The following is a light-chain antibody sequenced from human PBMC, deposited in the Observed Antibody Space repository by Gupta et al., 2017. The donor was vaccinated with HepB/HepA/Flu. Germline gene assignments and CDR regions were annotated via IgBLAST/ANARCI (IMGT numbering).Light chain of an antibody. V-gene: IGLV7-46*01. CDR1: TGAVTSGHY. Sequence: QAVVTQEPSLTVSPGGTVTLTCGSSTGAVTSGHYPYWFQQKPGQGHRTLIYDTSNKPPWTPARFSGSLLGGKAALTLSGAQPEDEAEYYCLLSYSGARVFGGGTKLTVL. J-gene: IGLJ3*02. CDR2: DTS. CDR3: LLSYSGARV.